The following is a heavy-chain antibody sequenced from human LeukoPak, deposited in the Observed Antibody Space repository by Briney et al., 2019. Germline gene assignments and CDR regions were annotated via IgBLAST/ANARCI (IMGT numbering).Heavy chain of an antibody. CDR1: GYTFTGYY. CDR2: INPNSGGT. D-gene: IGHD1-7*01. V-gene: IGHV1-2*06. Sequence: ASVKVSCKASGYTFTGYYMHWVRQAPGQGLEWMGRINPNSGGTNYAQKFQGRVTMTRDTSISTAYMELSRLRSDDTAAYYCAREDRLELYVFDYWGQGTLVTVSS. J-gene: IGHJ4*02. CDR3: AREDRLELYVFDY.